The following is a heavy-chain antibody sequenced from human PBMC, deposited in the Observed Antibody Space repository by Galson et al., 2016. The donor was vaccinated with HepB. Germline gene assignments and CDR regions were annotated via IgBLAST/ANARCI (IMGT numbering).Heavy chain of an antibody. CDR3: ARDRTVTTLLHY. CDR2: INPSDITT. CDR1: GYIFRNYH. Sequence: SVKVSCKASGYIFRNYHLHWVRQAPGQGLEWMGAINPSDITTSYAQKFQGRVTMTSDTATSTVYMELSRLRSDDTAVYYCARDRTVTTLLHYWGQGTLVTVSS. J-gene: IGHJ4*02. D-gene: IGHD4-17*01. V-gene: IGHV1-46*03.